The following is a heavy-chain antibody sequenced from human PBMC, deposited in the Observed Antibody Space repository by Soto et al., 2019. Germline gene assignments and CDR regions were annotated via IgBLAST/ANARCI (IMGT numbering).Heavy chain of an antibody. V-gene: IGHV3-15*01. J-gene: IGHJ4*02. Sequence: NPGGSLRLSCAASGFTFSNAWMSWVRQAPGKGLEWVGRIKSKTDGGTTDYAAPVKGRFTISRDDSKNTLYLQMNSLKTEDTAVYYCTTDIEYSLRRRHYWGQGTLVTVSS. CDR3: TTDIEYSLRRRHY. CDR1: GFTFSNAW. CDR2: IKSKTDGGTT. D-gene: IGHD5-18*01.